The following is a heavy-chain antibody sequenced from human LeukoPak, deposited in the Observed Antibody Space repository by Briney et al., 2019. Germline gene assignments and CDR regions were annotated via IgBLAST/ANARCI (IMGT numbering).Heavy chain of an antibody. CDR2: IINDGSST. J-gene: IGHJ4*02. D-gene: IGHD4-17*01. CDR3: ARAGGSTVSHSDY. V-gene: IGHV3-74*01. CDR1: GFTFKNYW. Sequence: GGSLRLSCAASGFTFKNYWMHWVRQAPGKGLEWVSRIINDGSSTTYADSVKGRFTISRDNAKDTLYLQMNSLRVEDTAVYYCARAGGSTVSHSDYWGQGTLVTVSS.